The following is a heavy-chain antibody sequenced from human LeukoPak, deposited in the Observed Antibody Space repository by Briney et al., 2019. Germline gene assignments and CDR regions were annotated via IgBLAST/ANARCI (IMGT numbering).Heavy chain of an antibody. D-gene: IGHD3-10*01. J-gene: IGHJ4*02. CDR1: GGSFSGYY. Sequence: SETLSLTCAVYGGSFSGYYWSWIRQPPGKGLEWIGSIYYSGSTYYNPSLKSRVTISVDTSKNQFSLKLSSVTAADTAVYYCARAYGSGSLIDYWGQGTLVTVSS. CDR2: IYYSGST. CDR3: ARAYGSGSLIDY. V-gene: IGHV4-34*01.